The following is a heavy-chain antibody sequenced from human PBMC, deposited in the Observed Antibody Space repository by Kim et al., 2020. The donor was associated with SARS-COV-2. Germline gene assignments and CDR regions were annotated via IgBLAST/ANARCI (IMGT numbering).Heavy chain of an antibody. Sequence: ASVKVSCKASGYTFTSYGISWVRQAPGQGLEWMGWISAYNGNTNYAQKLQGRVTMTTDTSTSTAYMELRSLRSDDTAVYYCASSAIVVVPAAKYDYWGQGTLVTVSS. V-gene: IGHV1-18*01. CDR1: GYTFTSYG. CDR2: ISAYNGNT. D-gene: IGHD2-2*01. J-gene: IGHJ4*02. CDR3: ASSAIVVVPAAKYDY.